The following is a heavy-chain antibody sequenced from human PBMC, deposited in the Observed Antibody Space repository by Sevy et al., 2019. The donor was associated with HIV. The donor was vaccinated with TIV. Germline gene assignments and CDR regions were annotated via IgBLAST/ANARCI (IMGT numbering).Heavy chain of an antibody. J-gene: IGHJ4*02. CDR2: IYSGGST. CDR1: GFTVSSNY. V-gene: IGHV3-53*01. Sequence: GGSLRLSCAASGFTVSSNYMSWVRQAPGKGLEWVSVIYSGGSTYYEDSVKGRFTISRDNSKNTQYLQMNSLRAEDTAVYYCASGSGSQPLHFDYWGQGTLVTVSS. CDR3: ASGSGSQPLHFDY. D-gene: IGHD1-26*01.